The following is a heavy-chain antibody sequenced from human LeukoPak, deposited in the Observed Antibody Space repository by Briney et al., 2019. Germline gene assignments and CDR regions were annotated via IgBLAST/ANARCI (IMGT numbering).Heavy chain of an antibody. CDR2: IYHSGST. Sequence: PSETLSLTCAVYGGSFSGYYWSWIRQPPGKGLEWIGEIYHSGSTNYNPSLKSRVTISVDKSKNQFSLKLSSVTAADTAVYYCARWGITMVRGVMRNWFDPWGQGTLVTVSS. CDR1: GGSFSGYY. D-gene: IGHD3-10*01. V-gene: IGHV4-34*01. J-gene: IGHJ5*02. CDR3: ARWGITMVRGVMRNWFDP.